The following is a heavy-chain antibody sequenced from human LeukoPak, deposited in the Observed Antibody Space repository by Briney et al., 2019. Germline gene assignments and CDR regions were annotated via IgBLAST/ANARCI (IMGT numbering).Heavy chain of an antibody. D-gene: IGHD6-6*01. CDR2: ISGSDGGT. V-gene: IGHV3-23*01. CDR1: GFTFSSYA. J-gene: IGHJ6*03. CDR3: ARGSSRYFMDV. Sequence: GGSLRLSCAASGFTFSSYAMSWVRQAPGKGLEWVSVISGSDGGTYYADSVKGRFTISRDNSKNTLSLQMNSLRAEDTAVYYCARGSSRYFMDVWGKGTTVTISS.